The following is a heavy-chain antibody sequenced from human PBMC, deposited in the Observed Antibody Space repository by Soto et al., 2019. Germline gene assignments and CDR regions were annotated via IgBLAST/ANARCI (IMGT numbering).Heavy chain of an antibody. J-gene: IGHJ4*02. Sequence: GSLRLSCTASGFTFGDYAMSWFRQAPGKGLEWVGFIRSKAYGGTTEYAASVKGRFTISRDDSKSIAYLQMNSLKTEDTAVYYCTTTNDYEGYFDYWGQGTLVTVSS. CDR1: GFTFGDYA. CDR3: TTTNDYEGYFDY. CDR2: IRSKAYGGTT. D-gene: IGHD4-17*01. V-gene: IGHV3-49*03.